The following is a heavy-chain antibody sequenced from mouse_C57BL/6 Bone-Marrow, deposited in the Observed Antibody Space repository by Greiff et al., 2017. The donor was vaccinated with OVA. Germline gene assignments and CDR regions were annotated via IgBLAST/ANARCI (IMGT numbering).Heavy chain of an antibody. J-gene: IGHJ3*01. CDR1: GFSLTSYA. CDR2: IWTGGGP. V-gene: IGHV2-9-1*01. D-gene: IGHD2-5*01. CDR3: ARRGSNYELFAY. Sequence: VQRVESGPGLVAPSQSLSITCTVSGFSLTSYAISWVRQPPGKGLEWLGVIWTGGGPNYNSALKSRLSISKDNSKSQVFLKMNSLQTDDTARYYCARRGSNYELFAYWGQGTLVTVSA.